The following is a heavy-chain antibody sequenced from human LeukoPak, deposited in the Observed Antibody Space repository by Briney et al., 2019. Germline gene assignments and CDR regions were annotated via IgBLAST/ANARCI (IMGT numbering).Heavy chain of an antibody. D-gene: IGHD5-24*01. Sequence: PGGSLRLSCAASGFTFSSYEMNWVRQAPGKGLEWVSYISSSGSTIYYADSVKGRFTISRDNAKNSLYLQMNSLRAEDTAVYYWARDYWMATIRYFDYWGQGTLVTVSS. CDR1: GFTFSSYE. CDR2: ISSSGSTI. CDR3: ARDYWMATIRYFDY. J-gene: IGHJ4*02. V-gene: IGHV3-48*03.